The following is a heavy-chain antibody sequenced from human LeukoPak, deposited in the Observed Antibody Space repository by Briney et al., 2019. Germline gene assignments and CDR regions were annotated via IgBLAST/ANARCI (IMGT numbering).Heavy chain of an antibody. D-gene: IGHD3-22*01. CDR1: GFTFSSYS. CDR2: ISSSSSYI. V-gene: IGHV3-21*01. J-gene: IGHJ3*02. CDR3: ASPWGYDSSGYYGAFDI. Sequence: GGSLRLSCAACGFTFSSYSMNWVRQAPGKGLEWISSISSSSSYIYYADSVKGRFTISRDNAKNSLYLQMNSLRAEDTAVYYCASPWGYDSSGYYGAFDIWGQGTMVTVSS.